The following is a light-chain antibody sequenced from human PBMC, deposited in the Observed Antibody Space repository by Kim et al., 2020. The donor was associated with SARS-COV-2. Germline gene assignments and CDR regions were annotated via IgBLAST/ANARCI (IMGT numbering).Light chain of an antibody. CDR2: DVS. CDR1: SSDVGGYNY. Sequence: PGLSITISCTGTSSDVGGYNYVSWYQQHPGKAPILMIYDVSKRPSGVSNRFSGSKSGNTASLTISGLQAEDEADYYCSSYTSSSTVFGGGTQLTVL. CDR3: SSYTSSSTV. J-gene: IGLJ2*01. V-gene: IGLV2-14*04.